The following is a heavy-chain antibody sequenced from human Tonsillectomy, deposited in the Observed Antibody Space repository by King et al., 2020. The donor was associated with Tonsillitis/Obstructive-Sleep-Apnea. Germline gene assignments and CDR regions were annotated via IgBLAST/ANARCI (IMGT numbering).Heavy chain of an antibody. J-gene: IGHJ4*02. Sequence: VQLVESGGGLVKPGGSLRLSCAVSGFTFSNVWMNWVRQAPGKGLEWVGHIKSKTDGGTTDYAAPVKGRFTISRDDSKNTLYMDMNSLKTEDTAVYYCLTAPGIWGQGTLVTVSP. D-gene: IGHD6-13*01. V-gene: IGHV3-15*01. CDR1: GFTFSNVW. CDR2: IKSKTDGGTT. CDR3: LTAPGI.